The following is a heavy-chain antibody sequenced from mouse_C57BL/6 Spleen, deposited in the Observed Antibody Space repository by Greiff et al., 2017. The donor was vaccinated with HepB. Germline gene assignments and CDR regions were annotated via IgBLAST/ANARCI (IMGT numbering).Heavy chain of an antibody. D-gene: IGHD1-1*01. CDR2: NNPSNGGT. V-gene: IGHV1-53*01. J-gene: IGHJ3*01. Sequence: QVQLQQPGTELVKPGASVKLSCKASGYTFTSYWMHWVKQRPGQGLEWIGNNNPSNGGTNYNEKFKSKATLTVDKSSSIAYMQLSSLTSEDSAVYYCEAVEYYYGSSWFAYWGQGTLDTVSA. CDR3: EAVEYYYGSSWFAY. CDR1: GYTFTSYW.